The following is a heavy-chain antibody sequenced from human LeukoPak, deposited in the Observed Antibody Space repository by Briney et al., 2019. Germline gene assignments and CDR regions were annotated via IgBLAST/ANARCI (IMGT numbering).Heavy chain of an antibody. Sequence: GGSLRLSCAASGFTFSSYSMNWVRQAPGKGLEWVSYISSSSTIYYADSVKGRFTISRDNAKNSLYLQMNSLRAEDTAVYYCASKSGSYSFWYFDLWGRGTLVTVSS. CDR1: GFTFSSYS. V-gene: IGHV3-48*04. CDR3: ASKSGSYSFWYFDL. J-gene: IGHJ2*01. CDR2: ISSSSTI. D-gene: IGHD1-26*01.